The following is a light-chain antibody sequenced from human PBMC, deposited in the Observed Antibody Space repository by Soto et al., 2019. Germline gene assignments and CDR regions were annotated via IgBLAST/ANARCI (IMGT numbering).Light chain of an antibody. Sequence: EIVLTQSPGTLSLSPGERATLSCRASQSVSSTYLAWYQQKPGQAPRLLIFGTSSRATGIPDRFSGSGSGTDFTLTISRLEPEDFAVYYCQKYGRSGTFGQGTKVDNK. CDR2: GTS. V-gene: IGKV3-20*01. CDR1: QSVSSTY. J-gene: IGKJ1*01. CDR3: QKYGRSGT.